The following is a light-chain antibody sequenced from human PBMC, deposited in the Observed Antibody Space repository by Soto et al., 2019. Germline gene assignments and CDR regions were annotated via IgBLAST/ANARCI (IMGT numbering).Light chain of an antibody. CDR2: WGS. CDR3: MQGQHSPFT. Sequence: DIVMTQSPLSLPVTPGEPASISCRSSQSLLHSSGNNYLDWYVQKPGQSPHLLIYWGSNRASGVPDRFSGSGSGTDFTLKISRVEAEDVGMYYCMQGQHSPFTFGQGTRLEIK. J-gene: IGKJ5*01. V-gene: IGKV2-28*01. CDR1: QSLLHSSGNNY.